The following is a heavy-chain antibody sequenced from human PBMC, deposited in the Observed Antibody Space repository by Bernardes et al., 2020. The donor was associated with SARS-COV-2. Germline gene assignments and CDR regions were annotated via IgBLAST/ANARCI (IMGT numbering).Heavy chain of an antibody. CDR2: IKQDGSEE. CDR1: GFTFRNFW. CDR3: VRGHSTGWYVNWFDP. J-gene: IGHJ5*02. Sequence: GSLRLSCAASGFTFRNFWMNWVRQAPGRGLEWVASIKQDGSEEFFVDSVKGRFTISRDNAKNSMYLQMNTLRAEDTAVYYCVRGHSTGWYVNWFDPWGQGTLVTVSS. D-gene: IGHD6-19*01. V-gene: IGHV3-7*04.